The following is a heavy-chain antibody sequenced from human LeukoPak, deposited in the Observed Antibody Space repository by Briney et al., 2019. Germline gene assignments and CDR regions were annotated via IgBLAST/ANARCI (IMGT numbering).Heavy chain of an antibody. D-gene: IGHD3-10*01. CDR2: ISYDGSNK. CDR3: ARVTSGSSYRPFDY. CDR1: GFTFSSYA. V-gene: IGHV3-30*04. J-gene: IGHJ4*02. Sequence: GGSLRLSCAASGFTFSSYAMHWVRQAPGKGLEWVAVISYDGSNKYYADSVKGRFTISRDNSKNTLYLQMNSLRAEDTAVYYCARVTSGSSYRPFDYWGQGTLVTVSS.